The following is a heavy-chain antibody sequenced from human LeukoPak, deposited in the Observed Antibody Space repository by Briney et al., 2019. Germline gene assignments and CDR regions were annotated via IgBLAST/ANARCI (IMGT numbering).Heavy chain of an antibody. Sequence: PGGSLRLSCAASGFTFSSYGMHWVRQAPGKGLEWVAFIRYDGSNKYYADSVKGRFTISRDNAKNSLYLQLNSLRVEDTAVYYCARQWSGYYTGYYFDYWGQGTLVTVSS. CDR2: IRYDGSNK. J-gene: IGHJ4*02. CDR1: GFTFSSYG. V-gene: IGHV3-30*02. D-gene: IGHD3-3*01. CDR3: ARQWSGYYTGYYFDY.